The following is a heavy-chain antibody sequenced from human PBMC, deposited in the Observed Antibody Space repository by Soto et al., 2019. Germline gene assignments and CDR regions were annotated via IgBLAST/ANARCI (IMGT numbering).Heavy chain of an antibody. CDR2: IFHDGTT. CDR3: ARVPFHFPRGIYRPRWFDP. J-gene: IGHJ5*02. D-gene: IGHD3-16*02. CDR1: GYSISRGYY. Sequence: KASETLSLTCSVSGYSISRGYYWGWIRQPLGKGLQWIGTIFHDGTTHSNPSLNGRVSISVSTSQNRFFLTLRSVTAADTAVYYCARVPFHFPRGIYRPRWFDPRGKGTLVTVSS. V-gene: IGHV4-38-2*02.